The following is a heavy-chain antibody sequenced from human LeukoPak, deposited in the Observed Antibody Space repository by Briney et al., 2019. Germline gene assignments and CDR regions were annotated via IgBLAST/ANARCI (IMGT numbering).Heavy chain of an antibody. CDR2: IIPIFGTA. V-gene: IGHV1-69*06. D-gene: IGHD3-22*01. CDR3: ARDHPDYYDSSGYYGGAFDI. J-gene: IGHJ3*02. CDR1: GGTFSSYA. Sequence: SVKVSCKASGGTFSSYAISWVRQAPGQGLEWMGGIIPIFGTANYAQKFQGRVTITADKSTSTAYMELSSLRSEDTAVYYCARDHPDYYDSSGYYGGAFDIWGQGTMVTVSS.